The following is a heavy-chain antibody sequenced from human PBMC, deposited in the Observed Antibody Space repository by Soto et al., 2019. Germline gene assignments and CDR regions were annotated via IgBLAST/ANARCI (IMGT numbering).Heavy chain of an antibody. CDR2: LDQSGGT. J-gene: IGHJ6*02. Sequence: ASETLSLTCAVVGDSLRGQSWNWIRQSPGKGLEWIGELDQSGGTNYNPSLKSRAIISDDTSKNQFSLTLTSVTAADTAVYYCARVHCSGTSCGMDVWGQGTTVTVSS. V-gene: IGHV4-34*01. CDR3: ARVHCSGTSCGMDV. D-gene: IGHD2-2*01. CDR1: GDSLRGQS.